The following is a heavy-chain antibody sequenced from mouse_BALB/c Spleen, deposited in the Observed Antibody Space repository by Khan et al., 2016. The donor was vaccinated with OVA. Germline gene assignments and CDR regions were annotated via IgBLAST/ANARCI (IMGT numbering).Heavy chain of an antibody. CDR2: ISGDSSTI. D-gene: IGHD1-1*01. CDR3: ATSYYYGYYFDY. V-gene: IGHV5-17*02. Sequence: EVELVESGGGLVQPGGSRKLSCAASGFTFSSYGMHWVRQAPEKGLEWVAYISGDSSTIYYADTVQGRFTISRDNPKNTLFLQMTSLMSEDTAMYYCATSYYYGYYFDYWGPGTILTVSS. J-gene: IGHJ2*01. CDR1: GFTFSSYG.